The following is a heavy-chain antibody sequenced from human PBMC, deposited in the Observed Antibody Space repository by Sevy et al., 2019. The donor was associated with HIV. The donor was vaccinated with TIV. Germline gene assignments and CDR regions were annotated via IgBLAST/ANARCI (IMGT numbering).Heavy chain of an antibody. V-gene: IGHV4-59*12. Sequence: SETLSLTCTVSGGSISNYYWSWIRQPPGKRLEWIGYIYYSGSTTYNPSLESRVTISVDTSKNQFSLKLSSVTAADTAVYYCARPYRSGSYYKWAYWGQGTLVTVSS. CDR3: ARPYRSGSYYKWAY. CDR2: IYYSGST. D-gene: IGHD3-10*01. J-gene: IGHJ4*02. CDR1: GGSISNYY.